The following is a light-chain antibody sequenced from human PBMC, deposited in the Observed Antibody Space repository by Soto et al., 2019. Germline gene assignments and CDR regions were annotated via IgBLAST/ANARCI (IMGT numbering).Light chain of an antibody. CDR3: QQDYNLPLT. CDR1: QSFSSSY. J-gene: IGKJ1*01. V-gene: IGKV3D-7*01. CDR2: GAS. Sequence: PCEIVTLSYRASQSFSSSYLTWYQQKPGQAPRLLIYGASTRATSIPARFSGSGSGTDFTLTISSLQPEDFAVYYCQQDYNLPLTFGQGTKV.